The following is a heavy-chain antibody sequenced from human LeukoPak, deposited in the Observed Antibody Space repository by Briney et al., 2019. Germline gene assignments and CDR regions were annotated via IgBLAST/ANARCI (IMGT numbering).Heavy chain of an antibody. CDR1: GFTFSSCS. D-gene: IGHD2-15*01. Sequence: GGSLRLSCAASGFTFSSCSMNWVRQAPGKGLEWVSSISSSSSYIYYADSVKGRFTISRDNAKNSLYLQMNSLRAEDTAVYYCARDFEHQAATLFDYWGQGTLVTVSS. CDR3: ARDFEHQAATLFDY. V-gene: IGHV3-21*01. J-gene: IGHJ4*02. CDR2: ISSSSSYI.